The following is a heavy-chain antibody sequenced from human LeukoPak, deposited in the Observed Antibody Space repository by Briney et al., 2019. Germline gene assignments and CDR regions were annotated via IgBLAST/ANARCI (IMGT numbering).Heavy chain of an antibody. CDR3: ARGATFGYHYFDY. J-gene: IGHJ4*02. V-gene: IGHV3-7*01. CDR2: IYQHGSEE. D-gene: IGHD3-16*01. Sequence: GGSLRLSCAVSGFTFSSNRMSWVRQAPGKGLEWVANIYQHGSEEHYVDSVKGRFTISRDNAKNSLYLQMDSLRAEDTAMYYCARGATFGYHYFDYWGQGTLVTVSS. CDR1: GFTFSSNR.